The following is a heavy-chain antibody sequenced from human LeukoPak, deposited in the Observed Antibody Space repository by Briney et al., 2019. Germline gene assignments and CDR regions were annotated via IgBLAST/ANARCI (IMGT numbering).Heavy chain of an antibody. CDR3: TRACRMSSLFSDY. D-gene: IGHD6-13*01. Sequence: PGGSLRLSCAASGFTFSSYGMHWVCQAPGKGLEWVSVIWYDGSNKYYADSVKGRFTISRDNSKNTLYLQMNSLRAEDTAVYCCTRACRMSSLFSDYWGQGTLVTVSA. CDR1: GFTFSSYG. CDR2: IWYDGSNK. J-gene: IGHJ4*02. V-gene: IGHV3-33*01.